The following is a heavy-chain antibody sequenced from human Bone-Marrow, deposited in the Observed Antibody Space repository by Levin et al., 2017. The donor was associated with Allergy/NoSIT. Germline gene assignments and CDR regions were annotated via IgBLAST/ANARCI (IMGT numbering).Heavy chain of an antibody. J-gene: IGHJ6*02. D-gene: IGHD6-13*01. V-gene: IGHV5-51*01. CDR2: IYPGDSGT. Sequence: SGGSLRLSCKGSGYSFPSYWIAWVRQMPGKGLEWMGIIYPGDSGTRYSPSFQGQVTISADKSINTAYLQWRSLTASDTAMYYCARPRGSKYTSTWYYYYGMDVWGQGTTVTVSS. CDR1: GYSFPSYW. CDR3: ARPRGSKYTSTWYYYYGMDV.